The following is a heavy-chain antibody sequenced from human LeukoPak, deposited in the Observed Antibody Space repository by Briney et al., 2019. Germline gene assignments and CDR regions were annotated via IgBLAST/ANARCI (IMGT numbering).Heavy chain of an antibody. J-gene: IGHJ6*02. Sequence: TSETLSLTRTVSGNSISSYYWNWIRQPPGKGLEWIGYIDYTGSSNYNPSLKSRVSISVDTSKNQLSLKLSSVTAADTAVYYCARRVSAFFYGMDVWGQGTTVTVSS. D-gene: IGHD2-21*01. CDR2: IDYTGSS. V-gene: IGHV4-59*01. CDR3: ARRVSAFFYGMDV. CDR1: GNSISSYY.